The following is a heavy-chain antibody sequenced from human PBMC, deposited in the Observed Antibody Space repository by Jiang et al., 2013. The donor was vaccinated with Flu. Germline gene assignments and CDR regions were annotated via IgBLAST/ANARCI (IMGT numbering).Heavy chain of an antibody. J-gene: IGHJ4*02. CDR1: GYTFTSYG. CDR2: VSAYNGNT. V-gene: IGHV1-18*01. Sequence: SGAEVKKPGASVKVSCKASGYTFTSYGISWVRQAPGQGLEWMGWVSAYNGNTNYAQKLQGRVTMTTDTSTSTAYMELRSLRSDDTAVYYCARVLGSGSYEPHFDYWGQGTLVTVSS. CDR3: ARVLGSGSYEPHFDY. D-gene: IGHD3-10*01.